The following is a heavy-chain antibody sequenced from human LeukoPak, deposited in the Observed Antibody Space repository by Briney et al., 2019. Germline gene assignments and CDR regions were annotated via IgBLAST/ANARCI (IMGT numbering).Heavy chain of an antibody. CDR3: ARGSRRYSGYEGVRFFDY. V-gene: IGHV4-34*01. CDR2: INHSGST. CDR1: GGSFSGYY. D-gene: IGHD5-12*01. Sequence: SETLSLTCAVYGGSFSGYYWSWIRQSPGKGLEWIGEINHSGSTNYNPSLKSRVTISVDTSKNQFSLKLSSVTAADTAVYYCARGSRRYSGYEGVRFFDYWGQGTLVTVSS. J-gene: IGHJ4*02.